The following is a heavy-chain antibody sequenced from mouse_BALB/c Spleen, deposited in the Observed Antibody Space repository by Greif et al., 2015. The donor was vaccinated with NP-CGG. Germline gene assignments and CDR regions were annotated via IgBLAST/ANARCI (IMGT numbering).Heavy chain of an antibody. CDR3: ARGVRLPRYFDV. D-gene: IGHD1-2*01. Sequence: VQLQQSGAELVKPGASVKLSCTASGFNIKDTNMHWVKQRPEQGLEWIGRTDPANGNTKYDPKFQGKATITADTSSNTAYLQLSSLTSEDTAVYYCARGVRLPRYFDVWGAGTPVTVSS. V-gene: IGHV14-3*02. CDR2: TDPANGNT. J-gene: IGHJ1*01. CDR1: GFNIKDTN.